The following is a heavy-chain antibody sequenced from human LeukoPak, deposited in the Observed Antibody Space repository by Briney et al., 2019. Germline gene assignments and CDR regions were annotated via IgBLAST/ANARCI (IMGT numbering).Heavy chain of an antibody. CDR3: ARGRGYDFWSGYYTINWFDP. CDR2: INHSGST. V-gene: IGHV4-34*01. D-gene: IGHD3-3*01. J-gene: IGHJ5*02. Sequence: SETLSLTCAVYGGSFSGYYWSWIRQPPGKGLEWIGEINHSGSTNYNPSLKSRVTISVDTSKNQFSLKLSSVTAADTAVYYCARGRGYDFWSGYYTINWFDPWGQGTLVTVSS. CDR1: GGSFSGYY.